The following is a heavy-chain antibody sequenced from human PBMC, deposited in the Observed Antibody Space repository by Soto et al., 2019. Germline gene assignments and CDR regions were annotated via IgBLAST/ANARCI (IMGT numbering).Heavy chain of an antibody. CDR3: VRGLEWLRNY. V-gene: IGHV1-8*01. J-gene: IGHJ4*02. Sequence: QVQLVQSGAEVKEPGASVEVTCRATGYTFTTHDINWMRQATGQGLEWMGWMNPNSGDTGYAQKFQGRVTMTRDTSISTAYMELSTLTSEDTAVYYCVRGLEWLRNYWGQGTLVTVSS. CDR1: GYTFTTHD. CDR2: MNPNSGDT. D-gene: IGHD5-12*01.